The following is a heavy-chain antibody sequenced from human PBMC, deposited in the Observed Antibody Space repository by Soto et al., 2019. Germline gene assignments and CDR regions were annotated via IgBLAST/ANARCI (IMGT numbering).Heavy chain of an antibody. CDR2: ISWNSGTI. CDR3: AKDKGGGFLGVFDI. V-gene: IGHV3-9*01. CDR1: GFPFDDYA. Sequence: HPGGSLRLSCAASGFPFDDYAMNWVRQAPGKGLEWVSGISWNSGTIDYADSVKGRFTISRDNAKNSLYLQMNSLRAEDTALYYCAKDKGGGFLGVFDIWGQGTMVTVSS. D-gene: IGHD3-16*01. J-gene: IGHJ3*02.